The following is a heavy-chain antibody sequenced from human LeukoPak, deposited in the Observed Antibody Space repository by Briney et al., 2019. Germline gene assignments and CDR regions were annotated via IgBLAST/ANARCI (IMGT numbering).Heavy chain of an antibody. CDR2: IHTSGSI. CDR3: ASETAAGAFDY. D-gene: IGHD6-13*01. Sequence: SETLSLTCTVSGASTRTYYWSWVRQPAGKGLEWLGRIHTSGSINYNPSLKSPVTMSVDTSKRQFSLKLNSVTAADTAVYYCASETAAGAFDYWGQGTLVTVSS. J-gene: IGHJ4*02. V-gene: IGHV4-4*07. CDR1: GASTRTYY.